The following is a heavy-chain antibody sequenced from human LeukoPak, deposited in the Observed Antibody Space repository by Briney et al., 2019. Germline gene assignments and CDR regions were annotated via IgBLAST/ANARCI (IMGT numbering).Heavy chain of an antibody. CDR1: GFTFSSYA. CDR3: ANTVVVVPAADY. Sequence: GGSLRLSCAASGFTFSSYAMSWVRQAPGKGLEWVSAISGSGGSTYYADSVKGRFTISRDNSKNTLYLQMNSLRAEDTAVYYCANTVVVVPAADYWGQGTLVTVSS. J-gene: IGHJ4*02. D-gene: IGHD2-2*01. CDR2: ISGSGGST. V-gene: IGHV3-23*01.